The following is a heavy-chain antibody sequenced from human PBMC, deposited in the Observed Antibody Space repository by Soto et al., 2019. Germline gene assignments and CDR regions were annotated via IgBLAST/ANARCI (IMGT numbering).Heavy chain of an antibody. J-gene: IGHJ4*02. CDR1: GFTFSSYW. Sequence: EVQLVESGGGLVQPGGSLRLSCAASGFTFSSYWMSWVRQAPGKGLEWVANIKQDGSEKYYVDSVKGRFTISRDNSKNPLYLQMNSLRVEDTAVYYCARAVIEGYYDSSPYYFDYWGQGTLVTVSS. CDR3: ARAVIEGYYDSSPYYFDY. D-gene: IGHD3-22*01. CDR2: IKQDGSEK. V-gene: IGHV3-7*03.